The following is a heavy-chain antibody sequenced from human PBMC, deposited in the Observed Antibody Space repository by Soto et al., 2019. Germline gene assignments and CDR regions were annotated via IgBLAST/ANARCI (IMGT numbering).Heavy chain of an antibody. J-gene: IGHJ4*02. CDR1: GFTFSSYG. Sequence: QVQLVESGGGVVQPGRSLRLSCAASGFTFSSYGMHWVRQAPGKGLEWVAVISYDGSNKYYADSVKGRFTISRDNSKNTLYLQMNSLRAEDTAVYYCTPLYSGWGQGTLVTVSS. D-gene: IGHD5-12*01. CDR3: TPLYSG. CDR2: ISYDGSNK. V-gene: IGHV3-30*03.